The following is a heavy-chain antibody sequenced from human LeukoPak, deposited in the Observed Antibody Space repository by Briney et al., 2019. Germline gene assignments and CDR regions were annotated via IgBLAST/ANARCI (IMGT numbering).Heavy chain of an antibody. CDR3: ARVGGSSVGYCYDPMDI. D-gene: IGHD6-13*01. Sequence: GGSLRLSCAASGFTFNSYLMHWVRQAPGKGLVWVSGIYSDGSNKYYADSVKGRFTISRDNSKNTLYLQMNSLRAEDTAVYYCARVGGSSVGYCYDPMDIWGKGTAVTVSS. J-gene: IGHJ6*03. CDR2: IYSDGSNK. V-gene: IGHV3-30*14. CDR1: GFTFNSYL.